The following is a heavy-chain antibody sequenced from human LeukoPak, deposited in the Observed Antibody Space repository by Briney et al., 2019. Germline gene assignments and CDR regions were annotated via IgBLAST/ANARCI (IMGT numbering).Heavy chain of an antibody. J-gene: IGHJ6*03. V-gene: IGHV3-21*01. CDR2: ISSSSSYI. CDR3: ARVTGDRSYYYYMDV. D-gene: IGHD7-27*01. CDR1: GFTFSSYS. Sequence: GGSLRLSCAASGFTFSSYSMNWVRQAPGKGLVWVSSISSSSSYIYYADSVRGRFTISRDNAKNSLYLQMNSLRAEDTAVYYCARVTGDRSYYYYMDVWGKGTTVTVSS.